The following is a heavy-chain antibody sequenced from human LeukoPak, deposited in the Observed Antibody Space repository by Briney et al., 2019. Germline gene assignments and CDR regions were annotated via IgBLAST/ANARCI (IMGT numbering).Heavy chain of an antibody. CDR2: ISSSNSTI. CDR1: GFTFSSYS. CDR3: ARDRRDTAMVSSY. J-gene: IGHJ4*02. D-gene: IGHD5-18*01. V-gene: IGHV3-48*04. Sequence: PGGSLRLSCAASGFTFSSYSMNWVRQAPGKGLEWVSYISSSNSTIYYADSVKGRFTISRDNAKSSLYLQMNSLRAEDTAVYYCARDRRDTAMVSSYWGQGTLVTVSS.